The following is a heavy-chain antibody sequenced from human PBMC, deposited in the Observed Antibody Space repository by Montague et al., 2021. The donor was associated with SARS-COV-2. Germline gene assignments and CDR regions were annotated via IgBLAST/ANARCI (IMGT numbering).Heavy chain of an antibody. CDR3: ARGMIRGVTTPFDY. Sequence: SETLSLTCSVSSGSIISSGYYWGWIRLPPGKELEWIGSIYYSGTTYYNPSLQSRGTISVDTSKNHLSLRLSSVTAADTAVYFCARGMIRGVTTPFDYWGQGSQVTVSS. V-gene: IGHV4-39*02. D-gene: IGHD3-10*01. CDR2: IYYSGTT. J-gene: IGHJ4*02. CDR1: SGSIISSGYY.